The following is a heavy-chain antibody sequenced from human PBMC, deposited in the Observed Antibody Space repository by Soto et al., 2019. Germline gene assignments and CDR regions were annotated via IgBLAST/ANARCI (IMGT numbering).Heavy chain of an antibody. CDR1: GCSISSGDYY. Sequence: QVQLQESGPGLVKPSQTLSLTCTVSGCSISSGDYYWCLIRQPPGKGLEWIGYFYYSGSTYYNPSLKSRVIISVDKSTNQFSLQMISLTAADTAVYYCSTNSYVYTFYDYWGQGTLVTVSS. J-gene: IGHJ4*02. D-gene: IGHD5-18*01. CDR2: FYYSGST. CDR3: STNSYVYTFYDY. V-gene: IGHV4-30-4*01.